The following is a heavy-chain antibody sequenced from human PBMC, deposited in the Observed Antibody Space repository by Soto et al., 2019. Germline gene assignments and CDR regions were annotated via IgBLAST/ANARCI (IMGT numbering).Heavy chain of an antibody. CDR2: VHHSWGS. V-gene: IGHV4-59*08. CDR1: GGSISSYY. Sequence: QVQLQESGPGLVKPSETMSLSCTVSGGSISSYYWSWFRQSPGKRMEWIGYVHHSWGSSYNPSLQSRGAISLDTSKRQFSLTVTSVTATVTAVYYCARQGFGPLHGLVDVWGQGTTVTVSS. CDR3: ARQGFGPLHGLVDV. D-gene: IGHD3-10*01. J-gene: IGHJ6*02.